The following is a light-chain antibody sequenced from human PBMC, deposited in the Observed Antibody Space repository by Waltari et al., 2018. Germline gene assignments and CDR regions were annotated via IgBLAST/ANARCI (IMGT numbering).Light chain of an antibody. V-gene: IGKV1-5*03. CDR1: QSISTW. Sequence: DIQMTKSPSTLSASVGDRVTITCRARQSISTWLAWYQQKPGNAPKLLIYKASRLLSGVPSRFSGSGSGTEFTLTISSLQPDDFATYYCQQYNNNSPLTFGPGTKVDIK. J-gene: IGKJ3*01. CDR3: QQYNNNSPLT. CDR2: KAS.